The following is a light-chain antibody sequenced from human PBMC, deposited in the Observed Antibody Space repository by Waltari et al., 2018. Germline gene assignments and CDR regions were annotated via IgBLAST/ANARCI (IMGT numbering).Light chain of an antibody. J-gene: IGKJ1*01. CDR1: QSLVHSDGNTY. CDR2: KVS. CDR3: MQGTHWPLWT. Sequence: DVVMTQSPLSLPVTLGQPASLSCRSSQSLVHSDGNTYLNWFQQRPGQSPRRLIYKVSNRDSGVPDRCSGSRSGTDFTLTISRVEAEDVGLYYCMQGTHWPLWTFGQGTKVEIK. V-gene: IGKV2-30*02.